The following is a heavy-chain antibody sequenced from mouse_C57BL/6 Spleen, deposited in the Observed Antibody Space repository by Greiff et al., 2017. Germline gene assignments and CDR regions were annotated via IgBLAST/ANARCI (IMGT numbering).Heavy chain of an antibody. CDR1: GYTFTDYY. J-gene: IGHJ2*01. Sequence: QVQLQQSGAELVRPGASVKLSCKASGYTFTDYYINWVKQRPGQGLEWIARIYPGSGNTYYNEKFKGKATLTAEKSSSTAYMQLSSLTSEDSAVYFCARSSTVVARYYFDYWGQGTTLTVSS. CDR2: IYPGSGNT. D-gene: IGHD1-1*01. CDR3: ARSSTVVARYYFDY. V-gene: IGHV1-76*01.